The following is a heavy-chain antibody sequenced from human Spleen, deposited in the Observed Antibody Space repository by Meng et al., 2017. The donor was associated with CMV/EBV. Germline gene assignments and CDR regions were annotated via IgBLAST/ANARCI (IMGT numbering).Heavy chain of an antibody. V-gene: IGHV3-30-3*01. J-gene: IGHJ4*02. D-gene: IGHD3-22*01. CDR3: ARDPGQYYYDSSGYWVSYFDY. CDR2: ISYDGSNK. Sequence: GGPLRLSCAASGFTFSSYAMHWVRQAPGKGLEWVAVISYDGSNKYYADSVKGRFTISRDNSKNTLYLQMNSLRAEDTAVYYCARDPGQYYYDSSGYWVSYFDYWGQGTLVTVSS. CDR1: GFTFSSYA.